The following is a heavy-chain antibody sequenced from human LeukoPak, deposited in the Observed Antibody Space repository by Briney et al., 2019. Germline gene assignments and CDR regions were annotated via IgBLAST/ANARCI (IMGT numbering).Heavy chain of an antibody. CDR3: ARGRPQIYDFWSGYYCDAFDI. CDR2: INHSGST. D-gene: IGHD3-3*01. V-gene: IGHV4-34*01. CDR1: GGSFSGYY. J-gene: IGHJ3*02. Sequence: SETLSLTCAVYGGSFSGYYWSLIRQPPGKGLEWIGEINHSGSTNYNPSLKSRVTISVDTSKNQFSLKLSSVTAADTAVYYCARGRPQIYDFWSGYYCDAFDIWGQGTMVTVSS.